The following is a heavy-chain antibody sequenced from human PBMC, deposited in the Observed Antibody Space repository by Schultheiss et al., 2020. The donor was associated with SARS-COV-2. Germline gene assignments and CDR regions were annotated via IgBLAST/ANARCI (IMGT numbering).Heavy chain of an antibody. Sequence: SQTLSLTCTVSGASISSYYWSWIRQPPGKGLECIGYIHHSAGTNYNPSLKRRVTISVDTSKNQFSLKLSSVTAADTAVYYCARDPGISYGMDVWGQGTTVTVSS. V-gene: IGHV4-59*12. CDR1: GASISSYY. CDR3: ARDPGISYGMDV. J-gene: IGHJ6*02. CDR2: IHHSAGT.